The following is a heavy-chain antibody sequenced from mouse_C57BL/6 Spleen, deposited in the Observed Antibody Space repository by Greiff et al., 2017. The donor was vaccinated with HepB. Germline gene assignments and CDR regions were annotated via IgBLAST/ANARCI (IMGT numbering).Heavy chain of an antibody. V-gene: IGHV14-4*01. Sequence: EVQLQQSGAELVRPGASVKLSCTASGFNIKDDYMHWVKQRPEQGLEWIGWIDPENGDTEYASKFQGKATITADTSSNTAYLQLSSLTSEDTAVYYCTTGSSYGYWGQGTTLTVSS. J-gene: IGHJ2*01. CDR2: IDPENGDT. CDR3: TTGSSYGY. D-gene: IGHD1-1*01. CDR1: GFNIKDDY.